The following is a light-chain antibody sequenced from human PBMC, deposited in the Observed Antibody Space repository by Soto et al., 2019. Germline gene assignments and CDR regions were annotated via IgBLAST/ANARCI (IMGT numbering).Light chain of an antibody. J-gene: IGKJ5*01. CDR3: QQRSNWPPS. CDR1: QSISTW. CDR2: DAS. V-gene: IGKV1-5*01. Sequence: IQMTQSHSAVSASVGARVPSTFRASQSISTWLAWYQQKPGKAPKVLIYDASSLESGVPSRFSGSGSGTDFTLTISSLEPEDFAVYYCQQRSNWPPSFGQGTRLEIK.